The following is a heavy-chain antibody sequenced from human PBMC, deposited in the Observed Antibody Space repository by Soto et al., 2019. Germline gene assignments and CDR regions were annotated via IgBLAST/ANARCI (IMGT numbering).Heavy chain of an antibody. CDR3: APGYQNWFDP. V-gene: IGHV1-69*06. D-gene: IGHD6-13*01. CDR2: IIPIFGTA. Sequence: SVKVSCKASGGTFSSYAISWLRQSPGQGLEWMGGIIPIFGTANYAQKFQGRVTITADKSTSTAYMELSSLRSEDTAVYYCAPGYQNWFDPWGQGTLVTVSS. J-gene: IGHJ5*02. CDR1: GGTFSSYA.